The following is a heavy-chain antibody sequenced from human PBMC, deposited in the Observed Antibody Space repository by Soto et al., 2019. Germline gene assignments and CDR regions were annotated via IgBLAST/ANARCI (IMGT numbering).Heavy chain of an antibody. CDR2: INDSGST. D-gene: IGHD2-2*01. V-gene: IGHV4-34*01. CDR3: ARGECSSNYCFTRWALDI. J-gene: IGHJ3*02. CDR1: GGSFSGYY. Sequence: QVQLQQWGAGLLKPSETLSLTCAVYGGSFSGYYWTWIRQTPGKGLEWIGEINDSGSTNYKPSLKSLVTLSADTSKKQFSLNVTSVNAADTAVYYCARGECSSNYCFTRWALDIWGQGTVVTVSS.